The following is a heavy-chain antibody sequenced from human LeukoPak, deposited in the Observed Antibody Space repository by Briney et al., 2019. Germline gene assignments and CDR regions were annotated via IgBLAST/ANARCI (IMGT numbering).Heavy chain of an antibody. V-gene: IGHV3-23*01. Sequence: GGSLRLSCAASGFTFSSYAMNWVRQAPGKGLEWVSAINGGGSSTYYADSVKGRFTISRDNAKNSLYLQMNSLRAEDTAVYYCARESGITMLRGAHTPWGQGILVTVSS. CDR2: INGGGSST. D-gene: IGHD3-10*01. CDR3: ARESGITMLRGAHTP. J-gene: IGHJ5*02. CDR1: GFTFSSYA.